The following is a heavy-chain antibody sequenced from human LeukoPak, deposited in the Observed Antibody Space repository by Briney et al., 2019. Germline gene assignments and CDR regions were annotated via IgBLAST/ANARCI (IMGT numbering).Heavy chain of an antibody. CDR2: INPNSGGT. CDR1: GYTFNSYD. Sequence: ASVKVSCKASGYTFNSYDIHWVRQAPGQRPEWMGWINPNSGGTNYAQKFQGRVTMTRDTSISTAYMELSRLRSDDTAVYYCAREEKLGNQALDIWGQGTMVTVSS. D-gene: IGHD7-27*01. V-gene: IGHV1-2*02. J-gene: IGHJ3*02. CDR3: AREEKLGNQALDI.